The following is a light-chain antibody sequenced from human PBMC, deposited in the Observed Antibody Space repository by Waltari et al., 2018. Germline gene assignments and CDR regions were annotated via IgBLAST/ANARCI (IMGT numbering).Light chain of an antibody. CDR2: DVV. CDR3: SSFTSSSSFV. CDR1: IRDVGGYNY. Sequence: QSALTQPAPVAGSPGPSINISCTGTIRDVGGYNYVSWYQQHPGDVPRLLIYDVVKRPSGVSSRFSGSKSDNTARLTISGLQAADEAHYYCSSFTSSSSFVFGSGTKVTV. V-gene: IGLV2-14*03. J-gene: IGLJ1*01.